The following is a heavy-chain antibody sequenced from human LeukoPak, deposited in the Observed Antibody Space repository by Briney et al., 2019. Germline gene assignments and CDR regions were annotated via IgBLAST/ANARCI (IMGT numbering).Heavy chain of an antibody. D-gene: IGHD3-22*01. J-gene: IGHJ5*02. V-gene: IGHV1-2*02. Sequence: ASVKVSCKASGYTFTGYYMHWVRQAPGQGLEWMGWINPNSGGTNYAQKFQGRVTVTRDTSISTAYMELSRLRSDDTAVYYCARTYYYDSSGYYVNSNWFDPWGQGTLVTVSS. CDR2: INPNSGGT. CDR3: ARTYYYDSSGYYVNSNWFDP. CDR1: GYTFTGYY.